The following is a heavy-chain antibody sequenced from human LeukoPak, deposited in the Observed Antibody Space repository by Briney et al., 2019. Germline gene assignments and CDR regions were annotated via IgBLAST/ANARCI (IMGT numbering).Heavy chain of an antibody. CDR3: AKDAFSSSWYLDY. Sequence: GGSLRLSCAASGFTFSSYGMHWVRQAPGKGLEWVAFIRYDGSNKYYADSVKGRFTIPRDNSKNTLYLQMNSLRAEDTAVYYCAKDAFSSSWYLDYWGQGILVTVSS. J-gene: IGHJ4*02. D-gene: IGHD6-13*01. CDR2: IRYDGSNK. V-gene: IGHV3-30*02. CDR1: GFTFSSYG.